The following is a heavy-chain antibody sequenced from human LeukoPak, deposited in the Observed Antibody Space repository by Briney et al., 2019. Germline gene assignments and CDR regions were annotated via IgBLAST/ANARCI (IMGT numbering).Heavy chain of an antibody. Sequence: GGSLRHSCADSGFIFSNYAISWVRQAPGKGLEWVSTGPTFYAGSVKGRFTISRDNSKNTLYLQMNSLRAEDTAIYYCARNRGRSTYYGFSYWGQATLVTVSS. V-gene: IGHV3-23*01. CDR3: ARNRGRSTYYGFSY. CDR2: GPT. J-gene: IGHJ4*01. CDR1: GFIFSNYA. D-gene: IGHD3-22*01.